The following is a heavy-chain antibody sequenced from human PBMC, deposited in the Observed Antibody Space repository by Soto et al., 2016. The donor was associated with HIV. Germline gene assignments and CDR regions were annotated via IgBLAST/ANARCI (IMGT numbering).Heavy chain of an antibody. CDR1: GASISSSNW. V-gene: IGHV4-4*02. J-gene: IGHJ4*02. Sequence: QVQLQESGPGLVTPSGTLSLSCAVSGASISSSNWWSWVRQPPGKGLEWIGEIYPSGNTNYNPSLKSRVTISVDRSKNQFSLKLTSVTAADTAVYFCARDRLQQLYYYWGQGILVTVSS. CDR2: IYPSGNT. D-gene: IGHD3-10*01. CDR3: ARDRLQQLYYY.